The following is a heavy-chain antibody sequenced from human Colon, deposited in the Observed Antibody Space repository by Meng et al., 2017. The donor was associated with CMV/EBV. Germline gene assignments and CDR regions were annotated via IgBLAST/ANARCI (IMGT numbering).Heavy chain of an antibody. CDR3: ARGPHKDRYGRDSPRSYYRGMDF. V-gene: IGHV4-34*01. CDR2: INHSGST. Sequence: SDYYIMWIRQAPGKGLEWIGEINHSGSTNYNPSLKSRVTASVDMSKKQFSLKLTSLTAADTAVYYCARGPHKDRYGRDSPRSYYRGMDFWGQGTTVTVSS. D-gene: IGHD4-23*01. CDR1: SDYY. J-gene: IGHJ6*02.